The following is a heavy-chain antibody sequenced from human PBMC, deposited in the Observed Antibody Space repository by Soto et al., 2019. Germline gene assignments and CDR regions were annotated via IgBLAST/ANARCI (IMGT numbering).Heavy chain of an antibody. CDR3: ARDLAAAGTPFDY. V-gene: IGHV3-7*01. CDR2: IKQDGSEK. D-gene: IGHD6-13*01. J-gene: IGHJ4*02. CDR1: GFTFGIYW. Sequence: GGSQRHWSAAAGFTFGIYWMVWVRQAPGKGLEWVANIKQDGSEKYYVDSVKGRFTISRDNAKNSLYLQMNGLRAEDTAVYYCARDLAAAGTPFDYWGQGTLVTGSS.